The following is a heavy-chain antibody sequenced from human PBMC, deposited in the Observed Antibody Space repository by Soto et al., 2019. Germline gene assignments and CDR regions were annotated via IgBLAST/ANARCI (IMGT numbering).Heavy chain of an antibody. Sequence: GGSLRLSCKGSGYSFTSYWIGWVRQMPGKGLEWMGIIYPGDSDTRYSPSFQGQVTISADKSISTAYLQWSSLKASDTAMYYCARHREYNWNPDAFDIWGQGTMVTVSS. V-gene: IGHV5-51*01. D-gene: IGHD1-20*01. CDR2: IYPGDSDT. CDR3: ARHREYNWNPDAFDI. J-gene: IGHJ3*02. CDR1: GYSFTSYW.